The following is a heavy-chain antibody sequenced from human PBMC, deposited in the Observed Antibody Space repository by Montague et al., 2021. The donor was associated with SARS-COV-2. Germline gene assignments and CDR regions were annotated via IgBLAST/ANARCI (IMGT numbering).Heavy chain of an antibody. CDR2: IYHSGNT. V-gene: IGHV4-59*01. D-gene: IGHD5-18*01. CDR3: AREYRIELWQTNWYFGL. CDR1: GDSISSYY. J-gene: IGHJ2*01. Sequence: SETLSLTCEVSGDSISSYYWSWIRQSPGKGLEWIGYIYHSGNTKYNPSLKSRVSISVDTSKNQFSLRLSSVTAADTAVYYCAREYRIELWQTNWYFGLWGRGTLVTVSS.